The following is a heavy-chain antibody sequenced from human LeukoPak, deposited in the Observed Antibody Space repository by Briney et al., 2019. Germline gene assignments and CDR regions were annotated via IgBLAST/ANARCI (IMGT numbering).Heavy chain of an antibody. D-gene: IGHD3-22*01. CDR3: AKGLAYDSSGYSY. CDR2: IRYDGSNK. V-gene: IGHV3-30*02. CDR1: GFTFSSYG. J-gene: IGHJ4*02. Sequence: GGSLRLSCAASGFTFSSYGMHWVRQAPGKGLEWVAFIRYDGSNKYYADSVKGRFTISRDNSKNTLYLQMNSLRAEDTAVYYCAKGLAYDSSGYSYWGQGTLVTVSS.